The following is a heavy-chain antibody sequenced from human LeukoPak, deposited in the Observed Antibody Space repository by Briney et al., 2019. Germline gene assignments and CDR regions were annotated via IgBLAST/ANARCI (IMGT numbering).Heavy chain of an antibody. V-gene: IGHV1-46*01. D-gene: IGHD1-7*01. J-gene: IGHJ5*02. CDR1: GYTFTSYY. CDR2: INPSGGST. CDR3: ARDREGTTYWFDP. Sequence: ASVKVSRKASGYTFTSYYMHWVRQAPGQGLEWMGIINPSGGSTSYAQMFQGRVTMTRDMSTSTVYMELSSLRSEDTAVYYCARDREGTTYWFDPWGQGTLVTVSS.